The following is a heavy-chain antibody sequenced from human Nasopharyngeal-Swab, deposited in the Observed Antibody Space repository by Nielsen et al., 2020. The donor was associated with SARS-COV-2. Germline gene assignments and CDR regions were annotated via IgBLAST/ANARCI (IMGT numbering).Heavy chain of an antibody. CDR3: ARASGSQGHPYYYGMDV. J-gene: IGHJ6*02. CDR1: GGSISSYY. V-gene: IGHV4-59*13. D-gene: IGHD1-26*01. CDR2: IYYSGST. Sequence: SETLSLTCTVSGGSISSYYWSWIRQPPGKGLEWIGYIYYSGSTNYNSSLKSRVTISVDTSKNQFSLKLSSVTAADTAVYYCARASGSQGHPYYYGMDVWGQGTTVTVSS.